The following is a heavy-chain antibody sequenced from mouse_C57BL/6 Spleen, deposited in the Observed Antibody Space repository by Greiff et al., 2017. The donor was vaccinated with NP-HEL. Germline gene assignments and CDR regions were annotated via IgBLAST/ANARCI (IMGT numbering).Heavy chain of an antibody. CDR3: TTLYEYEHCGV. CDR2: IYPGNSDT. V-gene: IGHV1-5*01. Sequence: VHVKQSGTVLARPGASVKMSCKTSGYTFTSYWMHWVKQRPGQGLEWIGAIYPGNSDTSYNQKFKGKAKLTAVTSASTAYMELSSLTNEDSAVYYCTTLYEYEHCGVWGTGTTVTVSS. J-gene: IGHJ1*03. CDR1: GYTFTSYW. D-gene: IGHD2-4*01.